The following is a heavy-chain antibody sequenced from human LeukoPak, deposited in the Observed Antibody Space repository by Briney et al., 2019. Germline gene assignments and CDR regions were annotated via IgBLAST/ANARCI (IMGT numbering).Heavy chain of an antibody. J-gene: IGHJ4*02. CDR3: TRGGENWNRRGDY. CDR2: IRSKAYGGTT. D-gene: IGHD1-1*01. Sequence: KTGGSLRLSCTASGFTVGDYAMSWFRQAPGKGLEWVGFIRSKAYGGTTEYAASVKGRFTISRDDSKSIAYLQMNSLKTEDTAVYYCTRGGENWNRRGDYWGQGTLVTVSS. CDR1: GFTVGDYA. V-gene: IGHV3-49*05.